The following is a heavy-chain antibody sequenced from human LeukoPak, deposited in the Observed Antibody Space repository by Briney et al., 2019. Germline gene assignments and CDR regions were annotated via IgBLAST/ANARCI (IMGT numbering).Heavy chain of an antibody. V-gene: IGHV1-18*01. CDR1: GYTFTSYG. Sequence: ASVKVSCKASGYTFTSYGISWVRQAPGQGLEWMGWISGYNGNTNYAQKLQGRVTMTTDTSTSTAYMELGSLRSDDTAVYYCASGKLTGSYFANFDYWGQGTLVTVSS. J-gene: IGHJ4*02. D-gene: IGHD1-26*01. CDR2: ISGYNGNT. CDR3: ASGKLTGSYFANFDY.